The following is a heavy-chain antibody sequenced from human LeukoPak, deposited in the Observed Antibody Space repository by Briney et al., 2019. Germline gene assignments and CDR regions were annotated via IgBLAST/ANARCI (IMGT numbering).Heavy chain of an antibody. V-gene: IGHV1-69*10. J-gene: IGHJ4*02. Sequence: SVKVSCKASGGTFSSYAISWVRQAPGQGLEWMGGIIPIFGIANYAQKFQGRVTITADKSTSTAYMELSSLRSEDTAVYYCASRYSGYDGEVDYWGQGTLVTVSS. CDR1: GGTFSSYA. CDR2: IIPIFGIA. D-gene: IGHD5-12*01. CDR3: ASRYSGYDGEVDY.